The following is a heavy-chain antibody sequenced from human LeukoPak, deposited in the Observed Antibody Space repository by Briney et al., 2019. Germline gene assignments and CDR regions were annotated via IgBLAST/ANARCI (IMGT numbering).Heavy chain of an antibody. CDR3: ARHGCGGDCYSGDFDY. V-gene: IGHV4-59*08. CDR1: GGSISSYY. D-gene: IGHD2-21*02. Sequence: SETLSRTCTVSGGSISSYYWSWIRQPPGKGLEWIGYIYYSGSTNYNPSLKSRVTISVDTSKNQFSLKLSSVTAADTAVYYCARHGCGGDCYSGDFDYWGQGTLVTVSS. J-gene: IGHJ4*02. CDR2: IYYSGST.